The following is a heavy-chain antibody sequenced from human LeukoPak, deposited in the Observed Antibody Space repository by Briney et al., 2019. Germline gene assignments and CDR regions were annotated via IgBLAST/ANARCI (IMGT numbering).Heavy chain of an antibody. J-gene: IGHJ4*02. D-gene: IGHD1-1*01. CDR1: GYTFITYG. CDR2: ISADNGNT. CDR3: ARDKLFWNDRYLDY. V-gene: IGHV1-18*01. Sequence: GASVKVSCKASGYTFITYGCSWVGQAPGQGPEGMGWISADNGNTDYAQKFQGRVTMTTDTSTSTVYMELRSPRPDDTAVYYCARDKLFWNDRYLDYWGQGTLVTVSS.